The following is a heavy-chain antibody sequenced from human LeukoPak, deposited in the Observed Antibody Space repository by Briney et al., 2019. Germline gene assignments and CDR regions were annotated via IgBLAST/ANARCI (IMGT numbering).Heavy chain of an antibody. V-gene: IGHV5-51*01. CDR3: ARLGSGGASDY. CDR2: IYPGDSDT. D-gene: IGHD3-16*01. CDR1: GYDFTTYW. Sequence: GESLKISCQGSGYDFTTYWIAWVRQMPGKGLECMGIIYPGDSDTRYSLSFQGQVTISADKSISTAYLQWSSLKASDTAMYYCARLGSGGASDYWGQGTLVTVSS. J-gene: IGHJ4*02.